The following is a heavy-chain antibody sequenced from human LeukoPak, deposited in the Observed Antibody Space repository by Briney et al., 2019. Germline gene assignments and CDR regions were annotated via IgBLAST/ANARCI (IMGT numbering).Heavy chain of an antibody. J-gene: IGHJ5*02. CDR1: GYTFTSYY. CDR2: INPSGGST. CDR3: ARDAHLTSYYDFWSGYYNWFDP. D-gene: IGHD3-3*01. V-gene: IGHV1-46*01. Sequence: SVKVSCKASGYTFTSYYMHWVRQAPGQGLEWMGIINPSGGSTSYAQKFQGRVTMTRDMSTSTVYMELSSLRSEDTAVYYCARDAHLTSYYDFWSGYYNWFDPWGQRTLVTVSS.